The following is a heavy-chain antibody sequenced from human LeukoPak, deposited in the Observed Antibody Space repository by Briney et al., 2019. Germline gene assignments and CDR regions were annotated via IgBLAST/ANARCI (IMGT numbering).Heavy chain of an antibody. D-gene: IGHD3-22*01. CDR1: GYSISIGYY. Sequence: TETLSLTCAVSGYSISIGYYWGWIRQPPGKGLEWIGIIYHTGSTYYNPSLQSRVTISLDSPKNQFSLKLTSVTAADTAVYYCASGGTAVVMALTYYFDTWGQGTPVTVSS. V-gene: IGHV4-38-2*01. J-gene: IGHJ4*02. CDR2: IYHTGST. CDR3: ASGGTAVVMALTYYFDT.